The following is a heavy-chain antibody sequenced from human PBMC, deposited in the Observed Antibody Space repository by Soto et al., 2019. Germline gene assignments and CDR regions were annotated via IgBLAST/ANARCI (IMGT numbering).Heavy chain of an antibody. CDR3: ARGGLTTCGFDP. J-gene: IGHJ5*02. CDR1: GGTFSSYT. Sequence: QVQLVQSGAEVKKPGSSVKVSCKASGGTFSSYTISWVRQAPGQGLVWMGRIIPILGIANYAQKFQGRVTITADKSTSTAYMELRRLRSEDTAVYYCARGGLTTCGFDPRGQGTLVTVSS. V-gene: IGHV1-69*02. D-gene: IGHD4-4*01. CDR2: IIPILGIA.